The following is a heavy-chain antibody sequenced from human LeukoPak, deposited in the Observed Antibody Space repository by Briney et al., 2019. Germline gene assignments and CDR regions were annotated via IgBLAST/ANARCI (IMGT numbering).Heavy chain of an antibody. Sequence: GASVKVSCKAPGYTFTGYYMRWVRQAPGQGLEWMGWINPNSGGTKCAQNFQGRVTMTRDTSISTAYMELSRLRSDDTAVYYCARDSAVYDSSGYFLHAFDIWGQGTMVTVSS. CDR3: ARDSAVYDSSGYFLHAFDI. CDR1: GYTFTGYY. D-gene: IGHD3-22*01. CDR2: INPNSGGT. J-gene: IGHJ3*02. V-gene: IGHV1-2*02.